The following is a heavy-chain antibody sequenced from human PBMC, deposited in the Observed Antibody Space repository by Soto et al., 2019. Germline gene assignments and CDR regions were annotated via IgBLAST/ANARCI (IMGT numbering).Heavy chain of an antibody. V-gene: IGHV4-59*01. CDR2: IYYSGST. J-gene: IGHJ4*02. CDR3: ASSGITMVRGVISFDY. Sequence: SQTLSLTCTVSGGSISSYYWSWIRQPPGKGLEWIGYIYYSGSTNYNPSLKSRVTISVDTSKNQFSLKLSSVTAADTAVYYCASSGITMVRGVISFDYWGQGTLVTVSS. D-gene: IGHD3-10*01. CDR1: GGSISSYY.